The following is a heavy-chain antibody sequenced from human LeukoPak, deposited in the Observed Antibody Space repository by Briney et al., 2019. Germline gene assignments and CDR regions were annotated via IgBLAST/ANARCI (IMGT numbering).Heavy chain of an antibody. CDR2: FDPEDGET. V-gene: IGHV1-24*01. CDR3: ATVFRTRRWYNWFDP. J-gene: IGHJ5*02. Sequence: ASVKVSCKVSGYTLTELSMHWVRQAPGKGLEWMGGFDPEDGETIYAQKFQGRVTMTEDTSTDTAYMELSSLRSEDTAMYYCATVFRTRRWYNWFDPWGQGTLVTVSS. D-gene: IGHD5-24*01. CDR1: GYTLTELS.